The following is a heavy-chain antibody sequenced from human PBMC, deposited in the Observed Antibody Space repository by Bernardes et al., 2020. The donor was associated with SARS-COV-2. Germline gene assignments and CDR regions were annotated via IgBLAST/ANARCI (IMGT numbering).Heavy chain of an antibody. CDR2: IKSDGSTT. V-gene: IGHV3-74*01. Sequence: GSLRLSCAASGFTFSRYWMHWVRQAPGKGLVWVSRIKSDGSTTTYADSVKRRVTISRDNTKNTLYVQMNSLRDEDTGIYFCVRGPTNGHGRFEYWGQGTLATVSS. CDR1: GFTFSRYW. D-gene: IGHD2-8*01. CDR3: VRGPTNGHGRFEY. J-gene: IGHJ4*02.